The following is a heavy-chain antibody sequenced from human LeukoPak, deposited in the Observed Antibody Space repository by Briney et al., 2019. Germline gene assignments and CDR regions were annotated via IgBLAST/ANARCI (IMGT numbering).Heavy chain of an antibody. J-gene: IGHJ4*02. CDR3: ARGVVVTARSGHFDY. Sequence: SVKVSCKASGGTFSNYAFSWVRQAPGQGLEWMGGIIPIFGTPNYAQKFQGRVTITADKSTSTAYMELSSLRSEDTAVYYCARGVVVTARSGHFDYWGQGTLVTVSS. CDR2: IIPIFGTP. D-gene: IGHD2-21*02. CDR1: GGTFSNYA. V-gene: IGHV1-69*06.